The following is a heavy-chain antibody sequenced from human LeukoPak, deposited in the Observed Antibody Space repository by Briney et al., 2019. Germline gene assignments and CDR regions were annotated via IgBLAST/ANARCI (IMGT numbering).Heavy chain of an antibody. CDR2: IYPGDSDT. CDR1: GYSFTSYW. J-gene: IGHJ6*02. CDR3: ARRKDGVDV. V-gene: IGHV5-51*01. Sequence: GESLKISCKGSGYSFTSYWIALVRQMPGKGLEWMGIIYPGDSDTKYSPSFKGLLTISADKSISTAYLQWSSLKASDTATYYCARRKDGVDVWGQGATVTVSS.